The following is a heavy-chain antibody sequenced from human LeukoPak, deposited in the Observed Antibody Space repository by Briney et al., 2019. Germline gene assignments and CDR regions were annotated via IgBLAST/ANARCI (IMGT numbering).Heavy chain of an antibody. CDR1: GYTFTGYY. D-gene: IGHD3-22*01. V-gene: IGHV1-2*02. Sequence: ASVKVSCKASGYTFTGYYMHWVRQAPGQGLEWMGWINPNSGGTNYAQKFQGRVTMTRDTSISTAYMELSRLRSDDTAMYYCARGVYDSSGQTVCWGQGTLVTVSS. CDR2: INPNSGGT. CDR3: ARGVYDSSGQTVC. J-gene: IGHJ4*02.